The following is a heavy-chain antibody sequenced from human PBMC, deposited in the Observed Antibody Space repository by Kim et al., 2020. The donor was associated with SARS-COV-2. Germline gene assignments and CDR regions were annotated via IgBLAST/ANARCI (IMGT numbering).Heavy chain of an antibody. CDR2: VCTSGTT. V-gene: IGHV4-61*02. CDR3: ARGRHGYNDY. J-gene: IGHJ4*02. D-gene: IGHD5-12*01. Sequence: SETLSLTCTVSGASVSSAYYCWNWIRQPAGKALEWIGRVCTSGTTNDNFPLKSRVTILLDRSKNQFSLKLTSVTVADTAVYYCARGRHGYNDYWGLGTLVTVSS. CDR1: GASVSSAYYC.